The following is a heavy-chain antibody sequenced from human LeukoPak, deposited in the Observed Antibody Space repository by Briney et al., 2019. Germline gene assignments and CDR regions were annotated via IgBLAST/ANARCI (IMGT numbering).Heavy chain of an antibody. J-gene: IGHJ3*02. V-gene: IGHV3-23*01. CDR2: ISSRGNT. CDR1: GFTFSSYA. Sequence: GGSLRLSCAAPGFTFSSYAMTWVRQAPGKGLEWVSGISSRGNTYCADSVKGRFTISRDNSKNTLCLQMNSLRAEDTAVYYCARENSSSSNRRAFDIWGQGTMVTVSS. CDR3: ARENSSSSNRRAFDI. D-gene: IGHD6-6*01.